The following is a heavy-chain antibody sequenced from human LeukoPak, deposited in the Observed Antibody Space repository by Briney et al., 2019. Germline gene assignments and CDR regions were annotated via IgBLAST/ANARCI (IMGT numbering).Heavy chain of an antibody. Sequence: HVASVKVSCKASGYTFTSYGISWVRQAPGQGLEWMGWISAYNGNTNYAQKFQGRVTITADESTSTAYMELSSLRSEDTAVYYCASPTRSSSCATCYYYMDVWGKGTTVTISS. D-gene: IGHD6-13*01. J-gene: IGHJ6*03. CDR2: ISAYNGNT. CDR3: ASPTRSSSCATCYYYMDV. CDR1: GYTFTSYG. V-gene: IGHV1-18*01.